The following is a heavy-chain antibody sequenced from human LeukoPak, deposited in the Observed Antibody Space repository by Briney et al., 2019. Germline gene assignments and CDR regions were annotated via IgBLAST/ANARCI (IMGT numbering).Heavy chain of an antibody. J-gene: IGHJ6*03. CDR2: ISYDGSNK. CDR1: GFTFSSYA. D-gene: IGHD2-2*01. V-gene: IGHV3-30*04. Sequence: SGGSLRLSCAASGFTFSSYAMHWVRQAPGKGLEWVAVISYDGSNKYYADSVKGRFTISRGNSKNTLYLQMNSLRAEDTAVYYCARGVGVVVPAAIGRAMDVWGKGTTVTVSS. CDR3: ARGVGVVVPAAIGRAMDV.